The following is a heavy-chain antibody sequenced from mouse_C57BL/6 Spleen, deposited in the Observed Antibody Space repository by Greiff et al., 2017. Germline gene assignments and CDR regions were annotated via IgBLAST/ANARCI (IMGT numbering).Heavy chain of an antibody. CDR3: TRRGTYYAMDY. Sequence: QVPLQQSGAELMKPGASVKISCKATGYTFTGYWIEWVKQRPGHGLEWIGEIFPGCGSTNYNEKFKGKATFTADTSTNTAYMQISSRTAEDSAIYYGTRRGTYYAMDYWGQGTSVTVSS. CDR2: IFPGCGST. CDR1: GYTFTGYW. V-gene: IGHV1-9*01. D-gene: IGHD3-3*01. J-gene: IGHJ4*01.